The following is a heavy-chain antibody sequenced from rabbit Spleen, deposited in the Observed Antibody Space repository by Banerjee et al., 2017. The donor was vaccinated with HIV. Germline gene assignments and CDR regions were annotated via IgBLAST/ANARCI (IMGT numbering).Heavy chain of an antibody. CDR2: INTKSGET. J-gene: IGHJ3*01. CDR3: ARDLANVIGWNFGL. V-gene: IGHV1S45*01. D-gene: IGHD1-1*01. Sequence: EQLEESGGGLVKPEGSLTLTCKASGVSLNDKDVMCWVRQAPGKGLEWIACINTKSGETVYATWAKGRFTISRTSSTTVTLQMTSLTAADTATYFCARDLANVIGWNFGLWGQGTLVTVS. CDR1: GVSLNDKDV.